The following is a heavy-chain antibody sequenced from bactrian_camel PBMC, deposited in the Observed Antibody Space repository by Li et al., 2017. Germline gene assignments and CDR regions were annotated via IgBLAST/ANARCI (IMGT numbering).Heavy chain of an antibody. J-gene: IGHJ6*01. CDR1: GFTSRWYF. CDR2: IRFGSP. D-gene: IGHD4*01. Sequence: VQLVESGGGSVQTGGSLRLSCVVSGFTSRWYFMGWFRQFPRKERVGVAAIRFGSPRYADSVKGRFTISRDNVQNTVSLQMNSLKPEDTAVYYCVRAQGPKFSDYVFVFGYWGQGTQVTVS. CDR3: VRAQGPKFSDYVFVFGY. V-gene: IGHV3S22*01.